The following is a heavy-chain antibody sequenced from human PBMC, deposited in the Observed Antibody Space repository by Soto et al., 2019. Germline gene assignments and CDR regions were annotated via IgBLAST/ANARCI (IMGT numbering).Heavy chain of an antibody. D-gene: IGHD3-10*01. V-gene: IGHV1-69*01. J-gene: IGHJ6*02. CDR3: ARVLYYGSGSYSPYGMDV. Sequence: QVPLVQSGAEVKKPGSSVKVSCKTSGVSFNNNGIGWVRQAPGHGLEWMGGVSPPFRTSNYARKLQGRISITADASTCTVNMELSSLTSEDTAQYYCARVLYYGSGSYSPYGMDVWGQGTTVTVSS. CDR1: GVSFNNNG. CDR2: VSPPFRTS.